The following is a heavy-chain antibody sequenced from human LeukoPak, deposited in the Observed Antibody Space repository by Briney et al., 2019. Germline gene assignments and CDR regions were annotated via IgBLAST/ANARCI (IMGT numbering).Heavy chain of an antibody. V-gene: IGHV4-39*02. CDR1: GGSIGSGDYY. CDR3: ARGPTYQPIDS. Sequence: PSETLSLTCTISGGSIGSGDYYWGWIRRPPGKGLDWIASIHYSGTTYYNPSLKSRVTISVDTSKNHFSLKLSSVTAADTAVYYCARGPTYQPIDSWGQGTLVTVSS. D-gene: IGHD2-2*01. J-gene: IGHJ4*02. CDR2: IHYSGTT.